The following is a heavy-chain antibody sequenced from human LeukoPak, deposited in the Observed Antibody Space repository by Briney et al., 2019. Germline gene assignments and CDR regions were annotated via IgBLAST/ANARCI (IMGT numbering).Heavy chain of an antibody. CDR2: ISSRSSSI. V-gene: IGHV3-21*01. CDR1: GLTFNNYN. CDR3: ARAGGVFGVVPKLDY. Sequence: GRSLRLSCAPSGLTFNNYNIACVPHTPLKRLNCVSSISSRSSSIYYADSVKGRFTISRDNAKNSLYLQMNSLRAEDTAVYFCARAGGVFGVVPKLDYWGQGTLVTVSS. D-gene: IGHD3-3*01. J-gene: IGHJ4*02.